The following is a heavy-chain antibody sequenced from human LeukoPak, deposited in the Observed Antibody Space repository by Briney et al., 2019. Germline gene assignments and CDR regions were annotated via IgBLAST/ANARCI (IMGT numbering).Heavy chain of an antibody. CDR1: GFTFSDFY. J-gene: IGHJ4*02. CDR3: ARRGTIFGVASFDY. Sequence: GGSLRLSCAASGFTFSDFYMSWIRQAPGKGLEWVSYISSSGSTIYYADSVKGRFTISRDNAKNSLYLQMDSLRAEDTAVYYCARRGTIFGVASFDYWGQGTLVTVSS. V-gene: IGHV3-11*04. CDR2: ISSSGSTI. D-gene: IGHD3-3*01.